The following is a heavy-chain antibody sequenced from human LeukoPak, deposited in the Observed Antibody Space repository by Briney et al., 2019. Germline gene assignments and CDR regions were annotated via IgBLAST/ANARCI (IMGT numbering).Heavy chain of an antibody. Sequence: SETLPLTCDVYGGSFSNYYWSWIRQPPGKGLEWIGEINHRGSTNYNPSLKSRVIISVDTSKNQFSLKLSSVTAADTAAYYCARRPMVRGLISLAYWGQGTLVTVSS. D-gene: IGHD3-10*01. V-gene: IGHV4-34*01. CDR3: ARRPMVRGLISLAY. J-gene: IGHJ4*02. CDR2: INHRGST. CDR1: GGSFSNYY.